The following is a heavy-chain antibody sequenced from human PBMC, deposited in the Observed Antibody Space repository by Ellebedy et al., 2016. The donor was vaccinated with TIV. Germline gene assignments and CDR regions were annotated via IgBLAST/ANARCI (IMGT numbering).Heavy chain of an antibody. V-gene: IGHV3-53*01. Sequence: GESLKISCAASGFTVSSNYMSWVRQAPGKGLEWVSVIYSGGSTYYADSVKGRFTVSRDNTENSMYLQMNSLRADDTGVYYCARGGRKTSYFWQYWGQGTPLTVSP. CDR1: GFTVSSNY. D-gene: IGHD1-14*01. CDR2: IYSGGST. J-gene: IGHJ4*02. CDR3: ARGGRKTSYFWQY.